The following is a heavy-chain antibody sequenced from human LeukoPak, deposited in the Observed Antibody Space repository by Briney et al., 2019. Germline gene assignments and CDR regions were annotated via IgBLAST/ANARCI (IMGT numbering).Heavy chain of an antibody. D-gene: IGHD2-2*02. CDR3: ARSTKAIVVVPAAIDWFDP. Sequence: SVKVSCTASGGTFSSYAISWVRQAPGQGLEWMGGIIPIFGTANYAQKFQGRVTITADESTSTAYMELSSLRSEDTAVYYCARSTKAIVVVPAAIDWFDPWGQGTLVTVSS. V-gene: IGHV1-69*13. CDR1: GGTFSSYA. CDR2: IIPIFGTA. J-gene: IGHJ5*02.